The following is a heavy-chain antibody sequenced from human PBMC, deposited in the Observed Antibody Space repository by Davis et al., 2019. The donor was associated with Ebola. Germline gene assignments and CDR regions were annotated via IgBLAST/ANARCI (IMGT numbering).Heavy chain of an antibody. Sequence: GESLKISCAASGFSFNNAWMSWVRQAPGKGLEWVAVISYDGSNKYFADSVKGRFAISRDISKTTLYLQMNSLRAEDTAVYYCAKHIVATITGFDYWGQGTLVTVSS. CDR1: GFSFNNAW. J-gene: IGHJ4*02. D-gene: IGHD5-12*01. CDR2: ISYDGSNK. V-gene: IGHV3-30*09. CDR3: AKHIVATITGFDY.